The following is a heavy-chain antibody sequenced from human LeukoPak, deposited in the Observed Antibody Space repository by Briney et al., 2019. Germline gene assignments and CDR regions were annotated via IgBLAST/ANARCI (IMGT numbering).Heavy chain of an antibody. Sequence: GGSLRLSCAASGFTLSSYAMTWVRRAPGRGLEWVSSVDGGGGGTYYADSVKGRFTISRDNSKDTLYLQMNGLRAEDTAVYFCAKQSAGSAAWYSLHYDFWGQGTLVTVSS. CDR3: AKQSAGSAAWYSLHYDF. D-gene: IGHD6-13*01. CDR1: GFTLSSYA. CDR2: VDGGGGGT. V-gene: IGHV3-23*01. J-gene: IGHJ4*02.